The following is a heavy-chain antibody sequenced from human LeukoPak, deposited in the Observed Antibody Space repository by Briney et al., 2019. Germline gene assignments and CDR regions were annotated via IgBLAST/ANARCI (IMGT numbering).Heavy chain of an antibody. CDR1: GVPVSNHY. CDR3: ARHSSGWPFDS. Sequence: SETLSLTCSVSGVPVSNHYWSWIRQPPGKGLEWIGWFYYSGGTYFNPSLGSRVTISSDTSRNHPSLNLRSLTAAHTAVYYCARHSSGWPFDSWGQGALVTVSS. V-gene: IGHV4-59*02. J-gene: IGHJ4*02. CDR2: FYYSGGT. D-gene: IGHD6-19*01.